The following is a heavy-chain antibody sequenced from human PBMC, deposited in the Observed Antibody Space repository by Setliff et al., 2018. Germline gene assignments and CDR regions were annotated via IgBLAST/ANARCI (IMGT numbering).Heavy chain of an antibody. CDR2: IIPNSGTT. CDR1: GGTLRSYG. V-gene: IGHV1-69*05. Sequence: VKVSCKASGGTLRSYGISWVRQAPGQGLEWMGGIIPNSGTTSYAQKFQGRVTMTTDTSTSTAYMELRSLISAETAVYYCASYITGTTPADYWGQGTLVTVSS. J-gene: IGHJ4*02. CDR3: ASYITGTTPADY. D-gene: IGHD1-7*01.